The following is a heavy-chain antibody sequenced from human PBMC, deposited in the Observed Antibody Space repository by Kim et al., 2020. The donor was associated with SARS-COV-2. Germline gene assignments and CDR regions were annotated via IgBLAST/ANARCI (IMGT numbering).Heavy chain of an antibody. CDR2: IWYDGTNK. J-gene: IGHJ6*02. Sequence: GGSLRLSCVGSAFTFSRYGIHWVRQAPGKGLEWVAQIWYDGTNKYYAESVQGRFTISRDNSKDTVYLQMNSLRADDTAVYYCARVARQLLVSYYGMDVWGQGTTVSVSS. D-gene: IGHD6-19*01. V-gene: IGHV3-33*01. CDR3: ARVARQLLVSYYGMDV. CDR1: AFTFSRYG.